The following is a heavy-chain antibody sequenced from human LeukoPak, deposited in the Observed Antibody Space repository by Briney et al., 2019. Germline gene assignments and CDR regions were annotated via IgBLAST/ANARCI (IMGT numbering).Heavy chain of an antibody. V-gene: IGHV1-18*01. J-gene: IGHJ3*02. D-gene: IGHD2-15*01. CDR2: ISPYNDNA. CDR3: ARAVYCSGGSCHTGAFDI. Sequence: ASVKVSCKASGYTFTSYGITWVRQAPGQGLEWMGWISPYNDNANYAQKLQGRVTMTTDTSTSTAFMELRSLRSDDTAVYYCARAVYCSGGSCHTGAFDIWGQGTMVTGSS. CDR1: GYTFTSYG.